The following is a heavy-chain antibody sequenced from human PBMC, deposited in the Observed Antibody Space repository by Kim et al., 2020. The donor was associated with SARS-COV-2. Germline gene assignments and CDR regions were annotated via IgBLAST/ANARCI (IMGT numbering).Heavy chain of an antibody. Sequence: GGSLRLSCAASGFSVTNNYMSWVRQAPGKGLEWVSTIYRGDRGGRIFYADSVKGRFSISRDNSKNTVYLQMNGLTAEDTALYYCAREGDYYDSSGYRFDFWGQGTQVLVSS. CDR3: AREGDYYDSSGYRFDF. V-gene: IGHV3-53*01. J-gene: IGHJ4*02. CDR1: GFSVTNNY. D-gene: IGHD3-22*01. CDR2: IYRGDRGGRI.